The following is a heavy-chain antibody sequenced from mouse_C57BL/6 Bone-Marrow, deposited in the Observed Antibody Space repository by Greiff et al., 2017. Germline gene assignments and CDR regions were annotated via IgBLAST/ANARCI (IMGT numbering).Heavy chain of an antibody. CDR3: ARSGDGYYVSLAY. J-gene: IGHJ3*01. CDR1: GYTFTSYW. D-gene: IGHD2-3*01. CDR2: IDPNSGGT. Sequence: VQLQQPGAELVQPGASVKLSCKASGYTFTSYWMHWVKQRPGRGLEWIGRIDPNSGGTKYNEKFKSKATLTVDKPSSTAYMQLSSLTSEDSAVYYCARSGDGYYVSLAYWGQGTLVTVSA. V-gene: IGHV1-72*01.